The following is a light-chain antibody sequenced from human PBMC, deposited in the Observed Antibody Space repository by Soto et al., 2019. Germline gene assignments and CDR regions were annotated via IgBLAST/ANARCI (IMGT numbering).Light chain of an antibody. CDR1: QSVSSN. V-gene: IGKV3-15*01. J-gene: IGKJ2*01. CDR2: GAS. CDR3: QQYNNWPRT. Sequence: EIVMTQSPATLSVSLGERATLSCRASQSVSSNLAWYQQKPGQAPRLLIYGASTRDTGIPARFSGSGSGTEFTLTISSLQSEDFAVYYCQQYNNWPRTFGQGTKLEIK.